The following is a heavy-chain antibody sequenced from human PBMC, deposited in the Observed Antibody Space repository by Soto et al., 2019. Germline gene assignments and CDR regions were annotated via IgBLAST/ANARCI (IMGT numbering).Heavy chain of an antibody. CDR2: IYNSGTT. J-gene: IGHJ4*02. CDR1: GGSISSGGYY. Sequence: SETLSLTCTVSGGSISSGGYYWTWIRQHAGKGLEWIGHIYNSGTTYYNPSLKSRVTVSTDTSITTTYMELSSLTSDDTAVYYCARAPLGIIVAPDFWGQGTLVTVSS. V-gene: IGHV4-31*02. D-gene: IGHD3-22*01. CDR3: ARAPLGIIVAPDF.